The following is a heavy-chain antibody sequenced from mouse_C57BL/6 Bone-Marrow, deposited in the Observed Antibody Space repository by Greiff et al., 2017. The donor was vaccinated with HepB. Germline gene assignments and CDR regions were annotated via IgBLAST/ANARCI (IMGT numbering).Heavy chain of an antibody. J-gene: IGHJ3*01. CDR3: ARGYYGSSAGFAY. CDR1: GYTITDYN. V-gene: IGHV1-18*01. CDR2: INPNNGGT. Sequence: VQLQQSGPELVKPGASVKIPCKASGYTITDYNMDWVKQSHGKSLEWIGDINPNNGGTIYNQKFKGKATLTVDKSSSTAYMELRSLTSEDTAVYYCARGYYGSSAGFAYWGQGTLVTVSA. D-gene: IGHD1-1*01.